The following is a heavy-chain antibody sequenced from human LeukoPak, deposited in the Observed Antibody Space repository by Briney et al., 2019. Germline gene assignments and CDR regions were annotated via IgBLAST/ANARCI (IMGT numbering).Heavy chain of an antibody. J-gene: IGHJ6*02. V-gene: IGHV1-18*01. CDR3: ASASGTRYYGMDV. Sequence: ASVKVSCKTSGYTFSSYAINWVRQAPGQGLEWMGWVSGYNGKTDYAPKLQGRVTMTTDTSTNTAYMELRSLRSDDTAVYYCASASGTRYYGMDVWGQGTTVTVSS. D-gene: IGHD1-1*01. CDR2: VSGYNGKT. CDR1: GYTFSSYA.